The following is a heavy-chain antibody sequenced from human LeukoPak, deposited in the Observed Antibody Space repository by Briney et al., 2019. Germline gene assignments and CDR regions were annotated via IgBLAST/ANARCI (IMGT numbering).Heavy chain of an antibody. J-gene: IGHJ6*02. Sequence: SETLSLTCTVSGGSISSYYWSWIRQPPGKGLEWIGYIYYNGSTNYNPSLKSRVTISVDTSKNQFSLKLSSVTAADTAVYYCARDSYYYGMDVWGQGTTVTVSS. V-gene: IGHV4-59*12. CDR1: GGSISSYY. CDR3: ARDSYYYGMDV. CDR2: IYYNGST.